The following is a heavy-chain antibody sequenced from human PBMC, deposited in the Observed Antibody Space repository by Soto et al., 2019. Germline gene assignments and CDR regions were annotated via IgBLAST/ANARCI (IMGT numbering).Heavy chain of an antibody. CDR2: ISAYNGNT. J-gene: IGHJ3*02. CDR3: ARDITIFGVVITRGGSDAFDI. Sequence: ASVKVSCKASGYTFTSYGISWVRQAPGQGLEWMGWISAYNGNTNYAQKLQGRVTMTTDTSTSTAYMELRSLRSDDTAVYYCARDITIFGVVITRGGSDAFDIWGQGTMVTVSS. D-gene: IGHD3-3*01. CDR1: GYTFTSYG. V-gene: IGHV1-18*01.